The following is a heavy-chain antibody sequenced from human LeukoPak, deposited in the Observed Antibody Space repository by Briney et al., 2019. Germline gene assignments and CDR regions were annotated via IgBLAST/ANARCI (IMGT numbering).Heavy chain of an antibody. CDR3: ARALWSGPVYYGMDV. Sequence: PGGSLRLSCAASGFTFSGYPIHWVRQAPGKGLEWVAVISYDGSNKYYADSVKGRFTISRDNSKNTLYLQMNSLRAEDTAVYYCARALWSGPVYYGMDVWGQGTTVTVSS. D-gene: IGHD3-10*01. CDR1: GFTFSGYP. V-gene: IGHV3-30-3*01. J-gene: IGHJ6*02. CDR2: ISYDGSNK.